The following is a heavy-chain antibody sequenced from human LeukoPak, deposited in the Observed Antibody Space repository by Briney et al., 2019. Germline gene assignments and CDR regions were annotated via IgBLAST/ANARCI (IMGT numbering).Heavy chain of an antibody. CDR2: VYSSKNT. V-gene: IGHV4-59*01. Sequence: ASETLSLTCTVSGGPTLNYYWSWIRQPPGGGLEWIGYVYSSKNTNYNPSLKSRVTISVDTSKTQISLKLTSVTAADTAVYYCTRGTTLVRGVLRAYYYYYMDVWGKGTTVTVSS. CDR3: TRGTTLVRGVLRAYYYYYMDV. D-gene: IGHD3-10*01. J-gene: IGHJ6*03. CDR1: GGPTLNYY.